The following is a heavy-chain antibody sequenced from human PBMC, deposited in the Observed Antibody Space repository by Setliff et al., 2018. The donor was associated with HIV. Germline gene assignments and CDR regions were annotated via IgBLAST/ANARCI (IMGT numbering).Heavy chain of an antibody. CDR1: GGSVSSGGYY. CDR3: ARGAYPREFYFDS. V-gene: IGHV4-31*03. J-gene: IGHJ4*02. D-gene: IGHD2-21*01. Sequence: SETLSLTCTVSGGSVSSGGYYWSWLRQHPGRGLEWTGHIYYSGSTYDNPSLKSRFSISIDASKNRFSLEVASVTAADTAVYYCARGAYPREFYFDSWGQGMLVTVSS. CDR2: IYYSGST.